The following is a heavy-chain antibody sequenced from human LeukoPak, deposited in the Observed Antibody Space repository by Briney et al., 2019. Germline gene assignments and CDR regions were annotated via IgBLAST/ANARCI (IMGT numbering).Heavy chain of an antibody. CDR1: GFTFSSYS. V-gene: IGHV3-21*01. D-gene: IGHD3-22*01. J-gene: IGHJ4*02. CDR2: ISSSSSYI. Sequence: GGSLRLSCAASGFTFSSYSMNWVRQAPGKGLEWVSSISSSSSYIYYADSVKGRFTISRDNAKNTLYLQMNSLRAEDTAVYYCARLLGGYVDYWGQGTLVTVSS. CDR3: ARLLGGYVDY.